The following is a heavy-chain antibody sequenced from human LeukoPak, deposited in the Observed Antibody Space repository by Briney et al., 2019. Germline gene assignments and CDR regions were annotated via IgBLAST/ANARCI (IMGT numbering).Heavy chain of an antibody. CDR1: GGSISSGGYY. CDR2: IYYSGST. Sequence: PSETLSLTCTVSGGSISSGGYYWSWIRQHPGKGLEWIGYIYYSGSTYYNPSLRSRVTISVDTSKNQFSLKLSSVTAADTAVYFCARRRVVVASTDGASGAFDIWGQGALVTVSS. J-gene: IGHJ3*02. V-gene: IGHV4-31*03. CDR3: ARRRVVVASTDGASGAFDI. D-gene: IGHD2-15*01.